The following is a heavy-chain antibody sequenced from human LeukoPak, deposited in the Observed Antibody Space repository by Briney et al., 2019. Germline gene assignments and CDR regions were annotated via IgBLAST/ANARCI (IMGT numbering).Heavy chain of an antibody. Sequence: SETLSLTCTVSGGSISSYYWSWIRQPAGKGLEWIGRIYTSGSTNYNLSLKSRVTMSVDTSKNQFSLKLSSVTAADTAVYYCARDSGSSWYPTRWFDPWGQGTLVTVSS. CDR3: ARDSGSSWYPTRWFDP. CDR1: GGSISSYY. J-gene: IGHJ5*02. D-gene: IGHD6-13*01. CDR2: IYTSGST. V-gene: IGHV4-4*07.